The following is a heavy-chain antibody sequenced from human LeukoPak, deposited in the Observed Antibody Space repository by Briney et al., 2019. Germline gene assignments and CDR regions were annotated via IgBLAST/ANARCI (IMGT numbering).Heavy chain of an antibody. CDR1: GGTFSSYA. CDR3: ARGGGDIVERAFDI. D-gene: IGHD2-15*01. V-gene: IGHV1-69*13. CDR2: IIPIFGTA. J-gene: IGHJ3*02. Sequence: GASVKVSCKASGGTFSSYAISWVRQAPGQGLEWMGGIIPIFGTANYAQKFQGRVTITADESTSTAYMELSSLRSEDTAVYYCARGGGDIVERAFDIWGQGTMVTVSS.